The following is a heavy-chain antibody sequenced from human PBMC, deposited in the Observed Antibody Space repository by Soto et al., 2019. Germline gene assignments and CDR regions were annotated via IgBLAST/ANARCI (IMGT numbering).Heavy chain of an antibody. CDR1: GGSFSGYY. J-gene: IGHJ6*02. CDR3: ARYRRVRGVIGPYYYYGMDV. D-gene: IGHD3-10*01. Sequence: PSETLSLTCAVYGGSFSGYYWSWIRQPPGKGLEWIGEINHSGSTNYNPSLKSRVTISVDTSKNQFSLKLSSVTAADTAVYYCARYRRVRGVIGPYYYYGMDVWGQGTTVT. V-gene: IGHV4-34*01. CDR2: INHSGST.